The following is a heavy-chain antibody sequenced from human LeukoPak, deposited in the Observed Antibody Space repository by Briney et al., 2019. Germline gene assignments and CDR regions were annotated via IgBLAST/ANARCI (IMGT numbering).Heavy chain of an antibody. V-gene: IGHV3-74*01. CDR2: ISTDGSIT. J-gene: IGHJ4*02. CDR1: GFTFSTYW. D-gene: IGHD1-26*01. Sequence: GGSLRLSCAASGFTFSTYWMHWVRQGPGKGLVSVSRISTDGSITTYADSVKGRLTISRDNAKNTLYLQMNSLRVEDTAVYYCARVWYGGSNDYWGQGTLVTVSS. CDR3: ARVWYGGSNDY.